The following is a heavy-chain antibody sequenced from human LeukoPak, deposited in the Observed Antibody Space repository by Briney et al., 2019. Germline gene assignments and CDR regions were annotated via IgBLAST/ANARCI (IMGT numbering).Heavy chain of an antibody. CDR1: GFTFGDYV. J-gene: IGHJ4*02. D-gene: IGHD4-23*01. Sequence: GGSLRLSCRASGFTFGDYVMTWVRQAPGKGLERVGFIRSKVYGGTTEYAASVKGRFIISRDDSKSIAYLQMNSLKTEDTAVYYRTRDYGGFDYWGQGTLVTVSS. V-gene: IGHV3-49*04. CDR2: IRSKVYGGTT. CDR3: TRDYGGFDY.